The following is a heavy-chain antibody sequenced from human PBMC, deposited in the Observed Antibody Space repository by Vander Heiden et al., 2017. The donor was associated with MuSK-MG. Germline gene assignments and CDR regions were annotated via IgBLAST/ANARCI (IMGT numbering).Heavy chain of an antibody. J-gene: IGHJ4*02. V-gene: IGHV4-34*01. CDR2: INHSGST. CDR1: GGSFSGYY. Sequence: QVQLQQWGAGLLKPSETLSLTCAVYGGSFSGYYWSWIRQPPGKGLEWIGEINHSGSTNDNPSLKSRVTIAVDTAKNQFSMKMSSVTAADTAVYYVASGDMNPRRDYWCQGTMVTVSS. CDR3: ASGDMNPRRDY.